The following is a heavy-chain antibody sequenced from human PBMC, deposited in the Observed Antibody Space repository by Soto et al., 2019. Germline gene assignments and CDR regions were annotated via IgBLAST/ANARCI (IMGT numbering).Heavy chain of an antibody. J-gene: IGHJ5*02. CDR1: GGSISSYY. D-gene: IGHD3-3*01. V-gene: IGHV4-59*01. CDR3: ARGDYDFWSGYNWFDT. Sequence: SETLSLTCTVSGGSISSYYWSWIRQPPGKGLEWIGYIYYSGSTNYNPSLKSRVTISVDTSKNQFSLKLSSVTAADTAVYYGARGDYDFWSGYNWFDTWGQGTLVTVSS. CDR2: IYYSGST.